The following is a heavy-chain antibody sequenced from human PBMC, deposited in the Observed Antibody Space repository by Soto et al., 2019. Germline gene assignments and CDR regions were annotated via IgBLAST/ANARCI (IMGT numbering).Heavy chain of an antibody. D-gene: IGHD1-7*01. CDR3: ARDRQLELLDYAFDI. CDR1: GFTFSSYG. CDR2: IWYDGSNK. V-gene: IGHV3-33*01. Sequence: QVQLVESGGGVVQPGRSLRLSCAASGFTFSSYGMHWVRQAPGKGLEWVAVIWYDGSNKYYADSVKGRFTISRDNSKNTLYLQMNSLRAEDTAVYYCARDRQLELLDYAFDIWGQGTMVTVSS. J-gene: IGHJ3*02.